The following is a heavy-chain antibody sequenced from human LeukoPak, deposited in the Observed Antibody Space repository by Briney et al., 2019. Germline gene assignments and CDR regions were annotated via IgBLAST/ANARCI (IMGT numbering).Heavy chain of an antibody. J-gene: IGHJ4*02. D-gene: IGHD5-18*01. V-gene: IGHV3-21*01. Sequence: PGGSQRLSCAASGFTFSSYSMNWVRQAPGKGLEWVSSISSSSSYIYYADSVKGRFTISRDNAKNSLYLQMNSLRAEDTAVYYCARAHNAGYSYGYLHYWGQGTLVTVSS. CDR1: GFTFSSYS. CDR2: ISSSSSYI. CDR3: ARAHNAGYSYGYLHY.